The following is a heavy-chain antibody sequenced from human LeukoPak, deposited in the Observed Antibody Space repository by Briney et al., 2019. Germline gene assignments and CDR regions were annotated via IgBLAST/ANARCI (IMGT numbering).Heavy chain of an antibody. CDR2: INTDGRTT. D-gene: IGHD1-26*01. Sequence: GGSLRLSCAASGFTFSNYAMNWVRQAPGKGLVWVAHINTDGRTTTYADSVKGRFTISRDNSKNTLYLQMNSLRAEDTAVYYCAKVPWDPGDAFDIWGQGTMVTVSS. V-gene: IGHV3-74*03. CDR3: AKVPWDPGDAFDI. J-gene: IGHJ3*02. CDR1: GFTFSNYA.